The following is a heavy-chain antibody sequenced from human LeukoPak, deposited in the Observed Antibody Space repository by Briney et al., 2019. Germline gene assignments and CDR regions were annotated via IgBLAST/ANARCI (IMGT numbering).Heavy chain of an antibody. D-gene: IGHD5-24*01. Sequence: SETLSLTCTVSGGSLSSSSYYWGWIRQPPGKGLEWIGSIYYSGSTYYNPSLKSRVTISVDTSKNQFSLKLSSVTAADTAVYYCARDERWVVGAFDIWGQGTMVTVSS. V-gene: IGHV4-39*07. CDR1: GGSLSSSSYY. CDR3: ARDERWVVGAFDI. J-gene: IGHJ3*02. CDR2: IYYSGST.